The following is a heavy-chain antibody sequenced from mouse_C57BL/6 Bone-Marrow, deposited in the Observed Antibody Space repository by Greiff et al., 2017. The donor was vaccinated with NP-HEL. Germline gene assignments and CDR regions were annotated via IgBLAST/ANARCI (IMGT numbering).Heavy chain of an antibody. CDR1: GYTFTSYW. D-gene: IGHD2-5*01. Sequence: QVQLQQSGAELVKPGASVKMSCKASGYTFTSYWITWVKQRPGQGLEWIGDIYPGSGSTNYNEKFKSKATLTVDTSSSTAYMQLSSLTSEDSAVYYCARSGNYSNTPAYWGQGTLVTVSA. CDR2: IYPGSGST. J-gene: IGHJ3*01. CDR3: ARSGNYSNTPAY. V-gene: IGHV1-55*01.